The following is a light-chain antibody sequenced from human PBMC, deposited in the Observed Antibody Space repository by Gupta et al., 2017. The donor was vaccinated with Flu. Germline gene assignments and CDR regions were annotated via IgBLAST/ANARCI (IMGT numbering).Light chain of an antibody. J-gene: IGKJ2*01. CDR2: KAS. CDR3: QQYHTYPIT. CDR1: PSINTW. Sequence: DIQMTQTPSILSASVGDRVTITGPASPSINTWLAWYQQKLGKAPTVVSYKASTLKSGVPPKFSGSGSGTEFTLTISGLKPDDFATYYCQQYHTYPITFGQGTKVEI. V-gene: IGKV1-5*03.